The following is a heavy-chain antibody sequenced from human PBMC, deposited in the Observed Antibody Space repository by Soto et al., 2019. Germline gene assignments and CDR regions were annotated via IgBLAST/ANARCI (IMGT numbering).Heavy chain of an antibody. J-gene: IGHJ5*01. Sequence: EVQLLESGGGLVQPGGSLRLSCAASGFTFSSYAMSWVRQAPGRGLEWVSGITGNGFGTYYADSVQGRFAISRDYSKNTLYLQMNSLRAEDTAVYFCAKVRDRTRSGSIKSVIYSRGQGTLVTVSS. D-gene: IGHD3-10*01. CDR3: AKVRDRTRSGSIKSVIYS. V-gene: IGHV3-23*01. CDR2: ITGNGFGT. CDR1: GFTFSSYA.